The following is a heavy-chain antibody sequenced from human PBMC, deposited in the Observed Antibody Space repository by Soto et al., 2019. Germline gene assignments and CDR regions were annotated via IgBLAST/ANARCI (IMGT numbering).Heavy chain of an antibody. J-gene: IGHJ4*02. D-gene: IGHD6-19*01. CDR1: DGSISSFY. V-gene: IGHV4-59*01. Sequence: PSETLSLTCRVSDGSISSFYLNLLRPPPGKGLEWIGYISYSGNTNYNPSLKSRLTMAVDTSKKQFPLKLSSVTAADTAVYYCASFQVSGWYAFDYWGQGTLVTFS. CDR2: ISYSGNT. CDR3: ASFQVSGWYAFDY.